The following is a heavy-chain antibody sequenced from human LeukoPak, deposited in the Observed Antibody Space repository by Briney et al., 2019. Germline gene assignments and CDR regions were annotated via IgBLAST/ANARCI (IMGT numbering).Heavy chain of an antibody. CDR3: ARQGIQLSSPFDY. J-gene: IGHJ4*02. CDR1: GGSISSYY. D-gene: IGHD5-18*01. CDR2: IYYSGST. Sequence: KSSETLSLTCTVSGGSISSYYWSWIRQPPGKGLEWIGYIYYSGSTNYNPSLKSRVTISVDTSKNQLSLKLSSVTAADTAVYYCARQGIQLSSPFDYWGQGTLVTVSS. V-gene: IGHV4-59*08.